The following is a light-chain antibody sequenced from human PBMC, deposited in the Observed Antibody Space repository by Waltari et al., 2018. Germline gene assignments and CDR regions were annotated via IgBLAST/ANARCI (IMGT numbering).Light chain of an antibody. J-gene: IGKJ4*01. Sequence: DIVMTQSPESLAVSLGERATISCKTSESALYSSNNKNHLAWYQQKPGQPPRLLLYWASTRESGVPDRFIGSGSETDFTLTVTSLQAEDVAVYYCQQYYNTPLTFGGGTKVGVK. V-gene: IGKV4-1*01. CDR3: QQYYNTPLT. CDR2: WAS. CDR1: ESALYSSNNKNH.